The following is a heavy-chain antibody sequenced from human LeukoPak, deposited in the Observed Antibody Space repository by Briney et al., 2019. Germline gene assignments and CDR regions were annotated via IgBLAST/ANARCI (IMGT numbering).Heavy chain of an antibody. Sequence: ASVKVSCKASGYTVAAYYIHWVRQAAGQGLEWMGWINPNTGGPYYPQKFQGKVTMTWDSSVNTAYMALTSVTSDDTAIYYCARHRNSQTAGAGDYWGQGTLVTVSS. CDR1: GYTVAAYY. J-gene: IGHJ4*02. CDR3: ARHRNSQTAGAGDY. V-gene: IGHV1-2*02. CDR2: INPNTGGP. D-gene: IGHD1-26*01.